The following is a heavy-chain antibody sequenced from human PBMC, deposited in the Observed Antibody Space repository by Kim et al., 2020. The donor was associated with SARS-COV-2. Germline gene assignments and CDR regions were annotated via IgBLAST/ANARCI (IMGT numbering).Heavy chain of an antibody. D-gene: IGHD3-10*01. V-gene: IGHV3-11*01. CDR3: ARSITMVRGNWYFDL. Sequence: DTVKGRFTISRDNAKNSLYLQMNSLRAEDTAVYYCARSITMVRGNWYFDLWGRGTLVTVSS. J-gene: IGHJ2*01.